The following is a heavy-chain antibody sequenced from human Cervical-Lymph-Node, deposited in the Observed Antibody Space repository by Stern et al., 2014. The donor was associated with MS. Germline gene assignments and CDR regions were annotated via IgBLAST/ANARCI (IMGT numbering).Heavy chain of an antibody. V-gene: IGHV3-20*04. CDR2: VNWNGATT. Sequence: EVQLVESGGDVVRPGGSLRLSCVASGFTFDDYGMGWVRQAPGKGPEWVSGVNWNGATTGYTDSMKGRFTVSRDNAKNSLYLQMHSLRAEDTAFYYCARRAAAVTYWYFDLWGRGTLVTVSS. D-gene: IGHD6-13*01. CDR1: GFTFDDYG. J-gene: IGHJ2*01. CDR3: ARRAAAVTYWYFDL.